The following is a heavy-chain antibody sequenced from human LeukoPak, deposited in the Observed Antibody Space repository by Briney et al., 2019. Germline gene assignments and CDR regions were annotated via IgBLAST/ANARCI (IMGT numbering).Heavy chain of an antibody. Sequence: GGSLRLSCAASGFTFYDYAMHWVRQTPGKVLECVSLIIGDRDTTYSADSLKGRFTISRDNFKNSLYLQMNSLRTEDTALYYCAKDMAYYYDSSVVIDYWGQGTLVTVSS. CDR1: GFTFYDYA. V-gene: IGHV3-43*02. CDR3: AKDMAYYYDSSVVIDY. CDR2: IIGDRDTT. D-gene: IGHD3-22*01. J-gene: IGHJ4*02.